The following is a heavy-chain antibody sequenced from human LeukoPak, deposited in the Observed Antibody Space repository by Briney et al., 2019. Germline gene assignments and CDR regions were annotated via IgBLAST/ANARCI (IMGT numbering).Heavy chain of an antibody. V-gene: IGHV4-28*01. CDR2: IYYSGST. D-gene: IGHD6-13*01. CDR3: ARWTAAGTGGFDY. Sequence: SETLSLTCAVSGYSISSSNWWGWIRQPPGKGLEWIGYIYYSGSTYYNPSLKSRVTMSVDTSKNQFSLKLSSGTAVDTAVYYCARWTAAGTGGFDYWGQGTLVTVSS. J-gene: IGHJ4*02. CDR1: GYSISSSNW.